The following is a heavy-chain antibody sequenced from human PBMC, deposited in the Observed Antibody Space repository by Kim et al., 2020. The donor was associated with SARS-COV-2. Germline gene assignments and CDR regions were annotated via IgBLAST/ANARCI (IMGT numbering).Heavy chain of an antibody. CDR3: AKENGWGYSYGYNFDY. V-gene: IGHV3-9*01. D-gene: IGHD5-18*01. J-gene: IGHJ4*02. CDR2: IRWNRGSI. Sequence: GGSLRLSCAASGFTFDDYAMHWVRQAPGKGLEWVSGIRWNRGSIGYADSVKGRFTISRDNAKNSLYLQMNSLRAEDTALYYCAKENGWGYSYGYNFDYWGQGTLVTVSS. CDR1: GFTFDDYA.